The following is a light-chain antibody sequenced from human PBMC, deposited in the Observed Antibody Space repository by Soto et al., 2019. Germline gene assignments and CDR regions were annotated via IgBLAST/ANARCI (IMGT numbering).Light chain of an antibody. J-gene: IGKJ1*01. Sequence: DIRVTQSPSTLSAYVGDSVTITCRASQNINSWLAWYQQKPGKAPKVLIYRASSLQSGVPSRFSGSESGTELTLTISILQPDDFATYFCLQYDTYPWTFGQGTKVEIK. CDR2: RAS. V-gene: IGKV1-5*03. CDR1: QNINSW. CDR3: LQYDTYPWT.